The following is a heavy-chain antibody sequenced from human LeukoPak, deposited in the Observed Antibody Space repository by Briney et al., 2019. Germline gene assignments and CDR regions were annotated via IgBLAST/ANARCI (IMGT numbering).Heavy chain of an antibody. CDR2: IYYSGST. V-gene: IGHV4-59*12. CDR3: ARELGLNHAFDI. J-gene: IGHJ3*02. CDR1: GGSISSYY. D-gene: IGHD4/OR15-4a*01. Sequence: PSETLSLTCTVSGGSISSYYWSWIRQPPGKGLEWIGYIYYSGSTNYNPSLKSRVTISVDTSENQFSLKLSSVTAADTAVYYCARELGLNHAFDIWGQGTMVTVSS.